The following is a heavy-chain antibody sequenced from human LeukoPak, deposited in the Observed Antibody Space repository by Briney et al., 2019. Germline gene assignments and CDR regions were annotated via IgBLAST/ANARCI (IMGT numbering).Heavy chain of an antibody. V-gene: IGHV3-74*01. CDR2: INSDESIT. Sequence: GGSLRLSCAASGFTFSSSWMYWVRQAPGKGLVWVSRINSDESITTYADSVKGRFTISRDNAKNTLYLQMNSLRDEDTAVYYCARDWPPNVNWGQGTMVTVSS. J-gene: IGHJ3*01. CDR1: GFTFSSSW. D-gene: IGHD3-16*01. CDR3: ARDWPPNVN.